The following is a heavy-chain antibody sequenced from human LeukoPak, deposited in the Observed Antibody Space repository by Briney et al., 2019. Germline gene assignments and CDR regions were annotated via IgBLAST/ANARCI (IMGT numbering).Heavy chain of an antibody. V-gene: IGHV3-48*01. Sequence: GGSLRLSCAASGFTFSTYTMNWVRQPPGKGREWVSNIATSSSTIYYADSVKGRFTISRDNAKNSLYLQMNSLRADDTAVYYCARLRVTSSGYSSGWYPGTLDYWGQGTLVTVSS. CDR2: IATSSSTI. D-gene: IGHD6-19*01. CDR3: ARLRVTSSGYSSGWYPGTLDY. J-gene: IGHJ4*02. CDR1: GFTFSTYT.